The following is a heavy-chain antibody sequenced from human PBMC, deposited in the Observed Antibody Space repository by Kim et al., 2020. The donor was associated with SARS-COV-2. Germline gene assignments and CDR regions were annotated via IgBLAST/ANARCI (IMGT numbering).Heavy chain of an antibody. V-gene: IGHV3-30-3*01. CDR3: AGYGSGSYYNPYYYYGMDV. CDR1: GFTFSSYA. J-gene: IGHJ6*02. CDR2: ISYDGSNK. D-gene: IGHD3-10*01. Sequence: GGSLRLSCAASGFTFSSYAMHWVRQAPGKGLEWVAVISYDGSNKYYADSVKGRFTISRDNSNNTLYLQMNSLRAEDTAVYYCAGYGSGSYYNPYYYYGMDVWGQGTTVTVSS.